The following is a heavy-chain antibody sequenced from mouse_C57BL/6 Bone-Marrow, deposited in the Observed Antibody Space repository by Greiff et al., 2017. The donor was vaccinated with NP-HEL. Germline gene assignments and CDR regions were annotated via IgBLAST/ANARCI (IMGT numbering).Heavy chain of an antibody. CDR1: GFTFSDYG. CDR2: ISSGSSTI. J-gene: IGHJ2*01. CDR3: ARGLRGDYFDY. Sequence: EVQLVESGGGLVKPGGSLKLSCAASGFTFSDYGMHWVRQAPEKGLEWVAYISSGSSTIYYADTVKGRFTISRDNAKNTLFLQMTSLRSEDTAMYYCARGLRGDYFDYWGQGTTLTVSS. V-gene: IGHV5-17*01. D-gene: IGHD2-4*01.